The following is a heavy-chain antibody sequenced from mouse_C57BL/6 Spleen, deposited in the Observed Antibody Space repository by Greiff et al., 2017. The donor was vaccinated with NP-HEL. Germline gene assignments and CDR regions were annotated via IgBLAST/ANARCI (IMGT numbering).Heavy chain of an antibody. CDR2: ISYDGSN. D-gene: IGHD4-1*01. V-gene: IGHV3-6*01. CDR3: AREELGHYFDY. Sequence: ESGPGLVKPSQSLSLTCSVPGYSITSGYYWNWIRQFPGNKLEWMGYISYDGSNNYNPSLKNRISITRDTSKNQFFLKLNSVTTEDTATYYCAREELGHYFDYWGQGTTLTVSS. CDR1: GYSITSGYY. J-gene: IGHJ2*01.